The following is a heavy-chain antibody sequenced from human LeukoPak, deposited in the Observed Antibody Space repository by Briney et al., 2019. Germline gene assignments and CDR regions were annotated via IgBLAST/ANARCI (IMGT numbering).Heavy chain of an antibody. D-gene: IGHD6-13*01. J-gene: IGHJ4*02. CDR2: ISSSSSYI. CDR1: GFTFSSYS. V-gene: IGHV3-21*01. CDR3: ARAPYEAAAGTSSGNY. Sequence: PGGSLRLSCAASGFTFSSYSMNWVRQAPGKGLEWVLSISSSSSYIYYADSVKGRFTISRDNAKNSLYLQMNSLRAEDTAVYYCARAPYEAAAGTSSGNYWGQGTLVTVSS.